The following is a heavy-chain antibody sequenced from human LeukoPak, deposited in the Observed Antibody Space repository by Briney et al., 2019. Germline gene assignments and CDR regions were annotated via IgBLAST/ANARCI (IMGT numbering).Heavy chain of an antibody. CDR2: SNPNIGCT. D-gene: IGHD1-26*01. V-gene: IGHV1-2*06. CDR3: ARAEGASEFDY. J-gene: IGHJ4*02. Sequence: ASVTVSCKASGYTFTGYYMHWVRQAPGQGLEGVGRSNPNIGCTNNAQKFQGRATMTRATSISTAYMELSRLRSDDTAVYYCARAEGASEFDYWGQGTLVTVSS. CDR1: GYTFTGYY.